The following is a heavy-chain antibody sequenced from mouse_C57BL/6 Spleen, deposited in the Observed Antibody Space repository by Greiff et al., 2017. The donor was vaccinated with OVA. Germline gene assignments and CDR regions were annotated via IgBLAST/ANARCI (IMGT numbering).Heavy chain of an antibody. D-gene: IGHD2-4*01. V-gene: IGHV5-4*03. CDR3: ARAYDYGTWFAD. CDR2: ISDGGSYT. CDR1: GFTFSSYA. J-gene: IGHJ3*01. Sequence: EVKLMESGGGLVKPGGSLKLSCAASGFTFSSYAMSWVRQTPEKRLEWVATISDGGSYTYYPDNVKGRFTISRDNAKNNLYLQMSHLKSEDTAMYYCARAYDYGTWFADWGQGTLVTVSA.